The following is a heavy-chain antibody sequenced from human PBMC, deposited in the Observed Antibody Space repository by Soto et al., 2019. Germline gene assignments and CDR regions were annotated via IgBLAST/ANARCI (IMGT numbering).Heavy chain of an antibody. J-gene: IGHJ5*02. CDR1: GGSFSGYY. CDR2: INHSGST. CDR3: ARGIRSYYYDSSGYSRGSNWFEP. Sequence: SETLSLTCAVYGGSFSGYYWSWIRQPPGKGLEWIGEINHSGSTNYNPSLKSRVTISVDTSKNQFSLKLSSVTAADTAVYYCARGIRSYYYDSSGYSRGSNWFEPWGQGTLVTVSS. D-gene: IGHD3-22*01. V-gene: IGHV4-34*01.